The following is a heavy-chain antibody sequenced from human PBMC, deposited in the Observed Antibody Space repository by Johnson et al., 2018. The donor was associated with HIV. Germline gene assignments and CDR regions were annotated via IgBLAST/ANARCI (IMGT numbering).Heavy chain of an antibody. V-gene: IGHV3-30-3*01. CDR1: GFIFSNAW. CDR3: ARDRAHYYDSSGYYESGAFDI. CDR2: ISYDGSNK. J-gene: IGHJ3*02. D-gene: IGHD3-22*01. Sequence: VESGGGLVKPGGSLRLSCAVSGFIFSNAWMSWVRQAPGKGLEWVAVISYDGSNKYYADSVKGRFTLYRDNSKNTLYLQMNSLRAEDTAVYYCARDRAHYYDSSGYYESGAFDIWGQGTMVTVSS.